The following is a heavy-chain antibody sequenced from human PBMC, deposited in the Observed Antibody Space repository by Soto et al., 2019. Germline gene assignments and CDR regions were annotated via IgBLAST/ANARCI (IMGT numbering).Heavy chain of an antibody. CDR3: TRDASRDSSARGWFDP. V-gene: IGHV3-23*01. J-gene: IGHJ5*02. CDR2: ISGSGGST. D-gene: IGHD6-13*01. CDR1: GFTFSSYA. Sequence: GGSLRLSCAASGFTFSSYAMSWVRQAPGKGLEWVSAISGSGGSTYYADSVKGRFTISRDNSKNTLYLQMNSLRAEDTAVYYCTRDASRDSSARGWFDPWGPGTLVTVSS.